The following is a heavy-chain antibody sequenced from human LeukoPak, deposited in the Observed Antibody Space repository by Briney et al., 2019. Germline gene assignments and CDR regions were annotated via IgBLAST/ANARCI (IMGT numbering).Heavy chain of an antibody. CDR2: INAGNGNT. CDR3: ARGYYDFWSGYYSDVSGWFDP. Sequence: PGGSLRLSCAASGFTFSSYGMHWVRQAPGQRLEWMGWINAGNGNTKYSQEFQGRVTITRDTSASTAYMELSSLRSEDMAVYYCARGYYDFWSGYYSDVSGWFDPWGQGTLVTVSS. V-gene: IGHV1-3*03. CDR1: GFTFSSYG. J-gene: IGHJ5*02. D-gene: IGHD3-3*01.